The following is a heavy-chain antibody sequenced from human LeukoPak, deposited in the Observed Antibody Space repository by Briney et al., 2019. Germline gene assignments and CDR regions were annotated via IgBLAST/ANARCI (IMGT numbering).Heavy chain of an antibody. CDR3: AREDHDYGTGY. Sequence: PSETLSLTCTVSGGSISSGDYYWSWIRQPPGKGLEWIGYIYYSGSTYYNPSLKSRVTISVDTSKNQFSLKLSSVTAADTAVYYCAREDHDYGTGYWGQGTLVTVSS. CDR1: GGSISSGDYY. CDR2: IYYSGST. D-gene: IGHD4-17*01. J-gene: IGHJ4*02. V-gene: IGHV4-30-4*01.